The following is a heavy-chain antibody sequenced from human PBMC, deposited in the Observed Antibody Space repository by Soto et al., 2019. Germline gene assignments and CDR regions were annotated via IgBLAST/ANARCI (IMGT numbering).Heavy chain of an antibody. CDR1: GGSISTYH. CDR3: ARLGPYNSGSYSFRYNWFDP. Sequence: SETLSLTCTVSGGSISTYHWSWIRQSPGKGLEWIGYIDYTGSPNYNASLKSRVTMSVDTSENQFSLKLTSVTATDTAVYYCARLGPYNSGSYSFRYNWFDPWGQGTLVTVSS. J-gene: IGHJ5*02. V-gene: IGHV4-59*08. CDR2: IDYTGSP. D-gene: IGHD3-10*01.